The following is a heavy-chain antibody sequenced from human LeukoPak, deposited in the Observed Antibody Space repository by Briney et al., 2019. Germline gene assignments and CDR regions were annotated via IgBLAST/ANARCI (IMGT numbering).Heavy chain of an antibody. J-gene: IGHJ4*02. CDR3: ARDGYGDLPGD. Sequence: PGGSLRLSCAVSGFTFSSYAINWVRQAPGKGLEWVSSISGISGSTFYADSVKGRFTISRDNAKNSLYLQMNSLRAEDTAVYYCARDGYGDLPGDWGQGTLVTVSS. V-gene: IGHV3-23*01. CDR2: ISGISGST. CDR1: GFTFSSYA. D-gene: IGHD4-17*01.